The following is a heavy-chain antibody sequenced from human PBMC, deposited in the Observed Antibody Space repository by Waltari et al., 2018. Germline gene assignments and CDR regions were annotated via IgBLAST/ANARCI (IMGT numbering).Heavy chain of an antibody. CDR1: GFTFSSYA. J-gene: IGHJ4*02. V-gene: IGHV3-23*03. Sequence: EVQLLESGGGLVQPGGSLRLSCAASGFTFSSYAMSWVRQAPGKGLEWVSVIYSGGSSTYYADSVKGRFTISRDNSKNTLYLQMNSLRAEDTAVYYCAKEGENYDYWGQGTLVTVSS. CDR2: IYSGGSST. CDR3: AKEGENYDY.